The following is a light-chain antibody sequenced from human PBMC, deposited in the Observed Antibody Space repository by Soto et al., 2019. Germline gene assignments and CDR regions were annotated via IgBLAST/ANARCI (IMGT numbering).Light chain of an antibody. V-gene: IGKV1-5*01. Sequence: DIQMTQSPSSLSASVGDRVTITCRASQDISNYLNWYQQKPGKAPKLLIYDASSLESGVPSRFSGSGSGTEFTLTISSLQPDDFATYCCQQYNTYPYTFGQGTRLEIK. CDR1: QDISNY. CDR3: QQYNTYPYT. J-gene: IGKJ5*01. CDR2: DAS.